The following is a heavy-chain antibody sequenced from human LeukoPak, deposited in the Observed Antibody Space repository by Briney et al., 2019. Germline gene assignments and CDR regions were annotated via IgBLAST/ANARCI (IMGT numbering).Heavy chain of an antibody. CDR1: GYTFTSYG. Sequence: ASVKVSCKAAGYTFTSYGISWVRQAPGQGLEWMAWISPYNGDTNYAQRLQGRVTLTTDTSTTTAYMELRSLRSDDTAVYYYALRPAAIPYYFDYWGQGTLVTVSS. V-gene: IGHV1-18*04. CDR2: ISPYNGDT. CDR3: ALRPAAIPYYFDY. J-gene: IGHJ4*02. D-gene: IGHD2-2*01.